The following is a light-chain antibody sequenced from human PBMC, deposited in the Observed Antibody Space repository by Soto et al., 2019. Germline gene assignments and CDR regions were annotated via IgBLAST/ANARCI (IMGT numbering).Light chain of an antibody. Sequence: DTQMTQSPSSLPASIGDRVTITCRASETVAKSLNWYRQKPGKAPELLIYATSHLRSGVPSRFSGSGSGTDFTLTINTLQPEDFATYYCQQSYSMPRTFGQGTRVEVK. J-gene: IGKJ1*01. CDR1: ETVAKS. CDR2: ATS. V-gene: IGKV1-39*01. CDR3: QQSYSMPRT.